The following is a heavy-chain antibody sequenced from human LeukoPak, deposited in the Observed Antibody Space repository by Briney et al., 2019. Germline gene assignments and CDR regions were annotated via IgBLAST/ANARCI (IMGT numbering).Heavy chain of an antibody. CDR1: GYTLTELS. V-gene: IGHV1-24*01. CDR3: ATLAMVRGAYWFDP. Sequence: ASVKVSCKVSGYTLTELSMHWVRQAPGKGLEWMGGFDPEDGETIYAQKFQGRVTMTEDTSTDTAYMELSSLRSEDTAVYYCATLAMVRGAYWFDPWGQGTLVTVSS. CDR2: FDPEDGET. D-gene: IGHD3-10*01. J-gene: IGHJ5*02.